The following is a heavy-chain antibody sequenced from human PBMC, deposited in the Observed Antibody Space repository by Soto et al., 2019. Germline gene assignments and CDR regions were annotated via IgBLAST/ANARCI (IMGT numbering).Heavy chain of an antibody. D-gene: IGHD4-17*01. Sequence: ASVKVSCKVSGYTLTELSMHWVRQAPGKGLEWMGGFDPEDGETIYAQKFQGRVTMTEDESTSTAYMELSSLRSEDTAVYYCARVGVNYGDYSRGFDYYYGMDVWGQGTTVTVSS. CDR3: ARVGVNYGDYSRGFDYYYGMDV. CDR2: FDPEDGET. J-gene: IGHJ6*02. CDR1: GYTLTELS. V-gene: IGHV1-24*01.